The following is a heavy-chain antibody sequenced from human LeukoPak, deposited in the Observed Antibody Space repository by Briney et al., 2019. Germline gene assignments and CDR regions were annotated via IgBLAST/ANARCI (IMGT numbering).Heavy chain of an antibody. V-gene: IGHV5-10-1*01. Sequence: GESLTISCKTSGYSFTNYWIIWERPVPGEGLEWMGRFDPRDSQSNYSPSFQGHVTISTDNSITTAYLQWSSLRASDTAMYYCAAYGDNPHYWGQGTQVTVSS. CDR1: GYSFTNYW. D-gene: IGHD4-17*01. J-gene: IGHJ4*02. CDR3: AAYGDNPHY. CDR2: FDPRDSQS.